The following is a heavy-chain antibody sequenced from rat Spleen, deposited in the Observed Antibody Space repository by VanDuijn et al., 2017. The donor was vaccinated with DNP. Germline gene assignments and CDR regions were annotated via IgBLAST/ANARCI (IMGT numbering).Heavy chain of an antibody. CDR3: VRDPYNSGFDY. J-gene: IGHJ2*01. CDR1: GFTFGYYW. Sequence: VQLIESGPGLVQPSQTLSLTCDVSGFTFGYYWMAWIRQVPGKGLEWIASITSSGGYTYYPDSVMGRFTISRDNAENTVYLQMNSLQTEDTATYYCVRDPYNSGFDYWGQGVMVTVSS. CDR2: ITSSGGYT. V-gene: IGHV5-31*01. D-gene: IGHD4-3*01.